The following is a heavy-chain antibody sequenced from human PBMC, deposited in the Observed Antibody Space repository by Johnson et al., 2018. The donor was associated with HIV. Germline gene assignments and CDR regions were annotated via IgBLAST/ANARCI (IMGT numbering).Heavy chain of an antibody. J-gene: IGHJ3*02. CDR3: ARDPFGYSYGFDAFDI. D-gene: IGHD5-18*01. CDR1: GFTFSSYA. CDR2: ISGSGGST. V-gene: IGHV3-23*04. Sequence: VQLVESGGGLVQPGGSLRLSCAASGFTFSSYAMSWVRQAPGKGLEWVSAISGSGGSTYYADSVKGRFTISRDNSKNTRYLQMNSLRAEDTAVYYLARDPFGYSYGFDAFDIWGQGTMVTVSS.